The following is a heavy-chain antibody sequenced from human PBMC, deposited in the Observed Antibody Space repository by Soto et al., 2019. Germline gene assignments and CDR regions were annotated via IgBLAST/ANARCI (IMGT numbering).Heavy chain of an antibody. CDR2: IYYSGST. J-gene: IGHJ6*02. D-gene: IGHD6-13*01. Sequence: PSETLSLTCTVSGGSVSSGSYYWSWIRQPPGKGLEWIGYIYYSGSTNYNPSLKSRVTISVETSKNQFSLKLSSVTAADTAVYYCARDLGAAAGYYGMDVWGQGTTVTVSS. CDR1: GGSVSSGSYY. V-gene: IGHV4-61*01. CDR3: ARDLGAAAGYYGMDV.